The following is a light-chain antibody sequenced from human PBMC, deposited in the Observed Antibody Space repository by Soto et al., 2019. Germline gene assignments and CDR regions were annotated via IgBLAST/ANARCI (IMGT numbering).Light chain of an antibody. CDR2: GAS. Sequence: EILMTQSPSTLAVSPGERTTLSCRASQSVGKNLAWYQQKPGQAPRLLIYGASTRATGIPARFSGSGSGTEFTLTISSLQSEDFEVYYCQQYNNWPSTFGQGTRLEIK. V-gene: IGKV3-15*01. CDR1: QSVGKN. J-gene: IGKJ5*01. CDR3: QQYNNWPST.